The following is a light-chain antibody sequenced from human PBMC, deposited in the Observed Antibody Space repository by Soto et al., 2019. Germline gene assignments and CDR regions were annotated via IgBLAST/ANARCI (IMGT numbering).Light chain of an antibody. CDR2: EVS. Sequence: QSVLTQPASVSGSPGQSITISCTGTSSDVGSYDYVSWYQQHPGKAPKLMIYEVSSRPSGVSDRFSGSKSGNTASLTISGLQAEDEADYYCSSFVGGNTYVFGTGTKVTVL. V-gene: IGLV2-14*01. CDR3: SSFVGGNTYV. J-gene: IGLJ1*01. CDR1: SSDVGSYDY.